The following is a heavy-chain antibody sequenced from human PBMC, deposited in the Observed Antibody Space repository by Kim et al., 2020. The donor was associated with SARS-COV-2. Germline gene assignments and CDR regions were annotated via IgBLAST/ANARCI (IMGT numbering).Heavy chain of an antibody. Sequence: AQTLQGRVTMTTDTPTSTVYMELRSLRSDDTAVYFCARVGSGRAAGAFDIWGQGTMVTVSS. J-gene: IGHJ3*02. D-gene: IGHD3-10*01. V-gene: IGHV1-18*01. CDR3: ARVGSGRAAGAFDI.